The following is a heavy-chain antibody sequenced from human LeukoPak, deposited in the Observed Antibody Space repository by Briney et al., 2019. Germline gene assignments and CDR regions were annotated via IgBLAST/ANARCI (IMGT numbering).Heavy chain of an antibody. CDR2: ISSSSSTI. D-gene: IGHD6-6*01. Sequence: GGSLRLSRAASGFTFSSYSMNWVRQAPGKGLEWVSYISSSSSTIYYADSVKGRFTISRANAKNSLYLQMNSLRAEDTAVYYCARLGTYRGSSSVSDWFDPWGQGTLVTVSS. CDR1: GFTFSSYS. V-gene: IGHV3-48*01. J-gene: IGHJ5*02. CDR3: ARLGTYRGSSSVSDWFDP.